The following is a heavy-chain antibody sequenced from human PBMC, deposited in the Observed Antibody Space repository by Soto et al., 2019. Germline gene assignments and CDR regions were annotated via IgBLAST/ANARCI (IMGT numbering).Heavy chain of an antibody. CDR3: VKDSLLDAYLDIVATMGFDY. CDR1: GFTFSSYA. Sequence: GGSLRLSCSASGFTFSSYAMHWVRQAPGKGLEYVSAISSNGGSTYYADSVKGRFTISRDNSKNTLYLQMSSLRAEDTAVYYCVKDSLLDAYLDIVATMGFDYWGQGTLVTVSS. CDR2: ISSNGGST. D-gene: IGHD5-12*01. V-gene: IGHV3-64D*08. J-gene: IGHJ4*02.